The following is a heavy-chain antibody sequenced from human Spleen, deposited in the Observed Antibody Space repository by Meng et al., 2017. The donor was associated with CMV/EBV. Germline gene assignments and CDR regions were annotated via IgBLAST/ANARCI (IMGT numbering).Heavy chain of an antibody. D-gene: IGHD6-13*01. CDR2: IIHSGST. CDR3: ATGGGYSSSWPNWFDP. Sequence: GSLRLSCAVYGGSFSGYYWSWIRQPPGKGLEWIGEIIHSGSTNCNPSLKSRVTVSVDTSKNHFSLKLSSVTAADTAVYYCATGGGYSSSWPNWFDPWGQGTLVTVSS. CDR1: GGSFSGYY. V-gene: IGHV4-34*12. J-gene: IGHJ5*02.